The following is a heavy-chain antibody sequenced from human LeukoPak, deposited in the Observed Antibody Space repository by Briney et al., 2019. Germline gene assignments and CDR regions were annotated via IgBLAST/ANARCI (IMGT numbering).Heavy chain of an antibody. CDR1: GGSISSYY. D-gene: IGHD3-10*02. J-gene: IGHJ3*02. Sequence: SETLSLTCTVSGGSISSYYWSWIRQPPGKGLEWIGYIYYSGSTNYNPSLKNRVTLSIDTSKSQFSLRLSSVTAADTAVYYCARHFTMSWAFDIWGQGTMVTVSS. CDR3: ARHFTMSWAFDI. CDR2: IYYSGST. V-gene: IGHV4-59*08.